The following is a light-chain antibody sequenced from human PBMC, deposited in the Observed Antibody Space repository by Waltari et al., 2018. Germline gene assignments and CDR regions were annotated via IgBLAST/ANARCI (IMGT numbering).Light chain of an antibody. CDR3: SPWDSSLSGWV. Sequence: QAGLPQPPSVSKNLRQTATLTCTGYSNKLGNPGAAWLQQHQGHPPKLLSYRNNARPSGISERFSASRSGNPASLTITGLQAEDEADYYCSPWDSSLSGWVFGGGTKLTVL. V-gene: IGLV10-54*04. J-gene: IGLJ3*02. CDR1: SNKLGNPG. CDR2: RNN.